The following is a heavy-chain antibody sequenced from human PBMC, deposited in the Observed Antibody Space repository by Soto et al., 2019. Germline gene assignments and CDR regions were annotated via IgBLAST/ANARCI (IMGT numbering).Heavy chain of an antibody. Sequence: GGSLRLSCAVSGFTFSSYGMHWVRQAPGKGLEWVAVIWYDGSNKYYADSVKGRFTISRDNSKNTLYLQMNSLRAEDTAVYYCARAGQALLWFGELYPFDYWGQGTLVTVSS. J-gene: IGHJ4*02. CDR3: ARAGQALLWFGELYPFDY. V-gene: IGHV3-33*01. CDR1: GFTFSSYG. D-gene: IGHD3-10*01. CDR2: IWYDGSNK.